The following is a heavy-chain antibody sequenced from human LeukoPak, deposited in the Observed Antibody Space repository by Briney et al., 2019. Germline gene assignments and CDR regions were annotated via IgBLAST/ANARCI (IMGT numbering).Heavy chain of an antibody. CDR2: IWYDGSKK. D-gene: IGHD2-8*01. CDR3: ARDSSMVYAIARVEAGVDFDY. J-gene: IGHJ4*02. CDR1: GFTFSSYG. V-gene: IGHV3-33*01. Sequence: GGSLRLSCAASGFTFSSYGMHWVRQAPGKGLEWVAVIWYDGSKKYYADSVKGRFTISRDNSKNTLYLQMSSLRAEDTAVYYCARDSSMVYAIARVEAGVDFDYWGQGTLVTVSS.